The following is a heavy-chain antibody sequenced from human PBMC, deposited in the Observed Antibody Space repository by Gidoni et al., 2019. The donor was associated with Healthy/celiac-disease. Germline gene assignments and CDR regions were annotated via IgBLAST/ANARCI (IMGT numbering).Heavy chain of an antibody. V-gene: IGHV4-39*01. Sequence: QLQLPESGPGLGQPSETLSLTCTVSGGSISGSSSHWGWIRQPPGKGLEWIGSICYSGSTYYNPALKSRCTISVDTSTNQFPLKLSSGTAADTAVDYCARQGSIVVVPAASRFDPWGQGTLVTVSS. CDR3: ARQGSIVVVPAASRFDP. J-gene: IGHJ5*02. CDR1: GGSISGSSSH. D-gene: IGHD2-2*01. CDR2: ICYSGST.